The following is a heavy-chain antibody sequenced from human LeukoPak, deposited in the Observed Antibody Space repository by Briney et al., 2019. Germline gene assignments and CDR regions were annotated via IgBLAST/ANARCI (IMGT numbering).Heavy chain of an antibody. D-gene: IGHD3-10*01. Sequence: GGSLRLSCAASGFTFSDYYMSWIRRAPGKGLEWVSYISSSGSTIYYADSVKGRFTISRDNAKNSLYLQMNSLRAEDTAVYYCARGLLLRTERQAFDIWGQGTMVTVSS. CDR2: ISSSGSTI. CDR1: GFTFSDYY. J-gene: IGHJ3*02. CDR3: ARGLLLRTERQAFDI. V-gene: IGHV3-11*01.